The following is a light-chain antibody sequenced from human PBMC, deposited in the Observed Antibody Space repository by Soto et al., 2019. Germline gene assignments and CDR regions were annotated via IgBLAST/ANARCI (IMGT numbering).Light chain of an antibody. Sequence: QSVLTQPPSASGTPGQRITISCSGSSSNIGDNPVNWYQQLPGAAPKLLIYINDQRPSGVPDRFSGSKSGTPASLAISGLQPEDEADYYCAAWDDSLNALFGTGTRSPS. CDR2: IND. J-gene: IGLJ1*01. V-gene: IGLV1-44*01. CDR3: AAWDDSLNAL. CDR1: SSNIGDNP.